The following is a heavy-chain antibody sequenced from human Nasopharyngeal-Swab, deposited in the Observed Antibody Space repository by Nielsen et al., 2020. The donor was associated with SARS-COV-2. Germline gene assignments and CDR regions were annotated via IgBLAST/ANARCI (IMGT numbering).Heavy chain of an antibody. CDR3: AREAYCSTASCYLSDAFDI. Sequence: WGSLRLSCVASGFTFSSYWMTWVRQAPGKGLEWVANIKDDGSEKLYVDSVKGRFTISRDNAKNSVFLQMNSLRAEDTAVYYCAREAYCSTASCYLSDAFDIWGQGTMVTVSS. CDR1: GFTFSSYW. J-gene: IGHJ3*02. V-gene: IGHV3-7*01. D-gene: IGHD2-2*01. CDR2: IKDDGSEK.